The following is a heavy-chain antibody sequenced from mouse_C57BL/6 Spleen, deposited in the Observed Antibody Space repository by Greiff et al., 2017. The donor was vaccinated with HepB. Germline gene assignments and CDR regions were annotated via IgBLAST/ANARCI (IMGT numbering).Heavy chain of an antibody. CDR1: GYSITSGYY. Sequence: DVKLQESGPGLVKPSQSLSLTCSVTGYSITSGYYWNWIRQFPGNKLEWMGYISYDGSNNYNPSLKNRISITRDTSKNQFFLKLNSVTTEDTATYYCARGEDYYGSSPYWYFDVWGTGTTVTVSS. CDR2: ISYDGSN. D-gene: IGHD1-1*01. CDR3: ARGEDYYGSSPYWYFDV. V-gene: IGHV3-6*01. J-gene: IGHJ1*03.